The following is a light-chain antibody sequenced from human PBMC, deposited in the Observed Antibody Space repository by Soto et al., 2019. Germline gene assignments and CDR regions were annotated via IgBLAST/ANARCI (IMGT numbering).Light chain of an antibody. CDR2: GNI. J-gene: IGLJ3*02. CDR1: SSNIGAGYD. Sequence: QSALTQPPSVSGAPGQRITISCTGNSSNIGAGYDVHWYQQVPGTAPKVLIYGNINRPSGVPDRFSGSKSGTSASLAITGLQAEDEADYYCQSYDSSLSGLFGGGTKLTVL. V-gene: IGLV1-40*01. CDR3: QSYDSSLSGL.